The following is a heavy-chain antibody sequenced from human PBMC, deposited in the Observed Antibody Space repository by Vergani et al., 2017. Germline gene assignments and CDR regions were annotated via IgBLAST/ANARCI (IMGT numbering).Heavy chain of an antibody. Sequence: QVQLQESGPGLVKPSQTLSLTCTVSGGSISSGSYYWSWIRQPAGKGLEWIGRIYTSGSTNYNPSLKSRVTISVDTSKNQFSLKLSSVTAADTAVYFCAGHSTVEWLVKLGWIDPWGQGSLVTVSS. J-gene: IGHJ5*02. D-gene: IGHD6-19*01. CDR2: IYTSGST. CDR3: AGHSTVEWLVKLGWIDP. V-gene: IGHV4-61*02. CDR1: GGSISSGSYY.